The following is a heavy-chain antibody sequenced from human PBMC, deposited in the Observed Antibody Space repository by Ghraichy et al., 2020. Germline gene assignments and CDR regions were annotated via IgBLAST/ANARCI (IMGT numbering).Heavy chain of an antibody. Sequence: GGSLRLSCAASGFSFSTYSMNWVRQVPGKGLEWLSSISGSSGSIYYADSVRGRFTVSRDNAKNSLFLQMNSLRDEDTAVYYCARDRDDIWGNYRYSFNCWGQGTLVTVST. D-gene: IGHD3-16*02. J-gene: IGHJ1*01. CDR3: ARDRDDIWGNYRYSFNC. V-gene: IGHV3-48*02. CDR2: ISGSSGSI. CDR1: GFSFSTYS.